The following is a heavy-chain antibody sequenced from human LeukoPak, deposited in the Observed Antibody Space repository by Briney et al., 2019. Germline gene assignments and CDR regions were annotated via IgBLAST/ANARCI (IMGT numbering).Heavy chain of an antibody. CDR2: INPSGGST. V-gene: IGHV1-46*01. CDR1: GYTFTGYY. J-gene: IGHJ4*02. CDR3: ARDFHGDYGAPDY. D-gene: IGHD4-17*01. Sequence: GASVKVSCKASGYTFTGYYMHWVRQAPGQGLEWMGIINPSGGSTSYAQKFQGRVTMTRGTSTSTVYMELSSLRSEDTAVYYCARDFHGDYGAPDYWGQGTLVTVSS.